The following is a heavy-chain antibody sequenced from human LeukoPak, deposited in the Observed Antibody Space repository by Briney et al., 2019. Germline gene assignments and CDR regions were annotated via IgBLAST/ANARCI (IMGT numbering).Heavy chain of an antibody. V-gene: IGHV3-7*01. J-gene: IGHJ4*02. CDR2: IKQDGSHK. CDR3: ARETPDSSGWD. CDR1: GFRLSTYW. Sequence: GGSLRLSCAASGFRLSTYWMSWVRQAPGKGLEWVANIKQDGSHKNYVDSVKGRLTISRDNAKNSLYLQMNSLRAEDTAVYYCARETPDSSGWDWGQGTLVTVSS. D-gene: IGHD6-19*01.